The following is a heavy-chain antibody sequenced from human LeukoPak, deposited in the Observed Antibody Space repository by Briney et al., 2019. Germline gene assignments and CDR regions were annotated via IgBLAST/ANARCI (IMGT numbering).Heavy chain of an antibody. Sequence: SETLSLTCAVYGGSFSGYFWNWIRQPPGKGLEWIGEINHSGSTHHNPSLKSRVTISIDTSKNQIPLKLSSVTAADTAVYYCARGPESGSYFAWFGPWGQGTLVTVSS. CDR3: ARGPESGSYFAWFGP. CDR1: GGSFSGYF. V-gene: IGHV4-34*01. D-gene: IGHD3-10*01. CDR2: INHSGST. J-gene: IGHJ5*02.